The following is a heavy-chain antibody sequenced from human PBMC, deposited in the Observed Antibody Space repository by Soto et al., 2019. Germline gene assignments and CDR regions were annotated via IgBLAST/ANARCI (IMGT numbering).Heavy chain of an antibody. CDR2: INPTTTTT. Sequence: ASVKVSCKASENTFSTYSLHWVRQAPGQGLEWMGVINPTTTTTTDAQKFQGRVTMTRDTSTSTVFLELSSLRSGDTAVYYCARDLYSTSWYVRAFAFWGQGTMVTDS. V-gene: IGHV1-46*03. CDR1: ENTFSTYS. J-gene: IGHJ3*01. CDR3: ARDLYSTSWYVRAFAF. D-gene: IGHD6-13*01.